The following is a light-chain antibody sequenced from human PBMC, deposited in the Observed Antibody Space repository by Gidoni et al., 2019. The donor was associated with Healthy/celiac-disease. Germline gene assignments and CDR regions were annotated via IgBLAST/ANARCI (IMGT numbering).Light chain of an antibody. CDR3: QQYGT. CDR1: QDISNY. V-gene: IGKV1-33*01. J-gene: IGKJ3*01. Sequence: DIPMTQSPSSLSASVGDRVTITFQASQDISNYLNWYQQKPGKAPKLLIYDASNLETGVPSRFSGSGSGTDFTFTISSLQPEDIATYYCQQYGTFGPGTKVDIK. CDR2: DAS.